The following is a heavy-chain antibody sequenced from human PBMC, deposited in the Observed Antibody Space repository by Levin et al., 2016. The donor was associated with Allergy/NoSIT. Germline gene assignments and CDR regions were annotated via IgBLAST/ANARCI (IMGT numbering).Heavy chain of an antibody. CDR3: ARDSGGITMIVVVITTDAFDI. Sequence: WVRQAPGQGLEWMGWISAYNGNTNYAQKLQGRVTMTTDTSTSTAYMELRSLRSDDTAVYYCARDSGGITMIVVVITTDAFDIWGQGTMVTVSS. D-gene: IGHD3-22*01. V-gene: IGHV1-18*01. CDR2: ISAYNGNT. J-gene: IGHJ3*02.